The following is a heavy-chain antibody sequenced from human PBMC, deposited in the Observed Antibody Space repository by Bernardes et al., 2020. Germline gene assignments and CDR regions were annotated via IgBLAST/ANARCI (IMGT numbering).Heavy chain of an antibody. CDR3: ARGPGIAVAGSDS. CDR1: GFTVTSNY. D-gene: IGHD6-19*01. J-gene: IGHJ4*02. CDR2: IYRDGST. V-gene: IGHV3-53*01. Sequence: GGSLRLSCAASGFTVTSNYMSWVRQAPGKGLEWVSVIYRDGSTDYADSVKGRFTISRDSSKNTLYLQMNSLRAEDTAVYYCARGPGIAVAGSDSWGQGTLVTVSS.